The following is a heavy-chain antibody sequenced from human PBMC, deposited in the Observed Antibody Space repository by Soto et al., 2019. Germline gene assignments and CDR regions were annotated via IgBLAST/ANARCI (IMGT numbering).Heavy chain of an antibody. Sequence: PGGSLRLSCAASGFTVSSKYMNWVRQAPGKGLEWVSIIWSAGLTYYADSVRGRFTISRDISKNILFLQMNNLSAEDSAIYYCARELPPDLWGQGTLVTVSS. D-gene: IGHD2-15*01. CDR2: IWSAGLT. V-gene: IGHV3-53*01. CDR1: GFTVSSKY. CDR3: ARELPPDL. J-gene: IGHJ5*02.